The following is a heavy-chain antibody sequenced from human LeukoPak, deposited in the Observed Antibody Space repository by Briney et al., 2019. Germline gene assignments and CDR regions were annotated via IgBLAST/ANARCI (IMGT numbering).Heavy chain of an antibody. J-gene: IGHJ4*02. Sequence: PGESLRLSCAASGFTFSSYGMHWVRQAPGKGLEWVAVIWYDGSNKYYADSVKGRFTISRDNSKNTLYLQMNSLRAEDTAVYYCARALGYSGYDADYWGQGTLVTVSS. D-gene: IGHD5-12*01. V-gene: IGHV3-33*01. CDR2: IWYDGSNK. CDR3: ARALGYSGYDADY. CDR1: GFTFSSYG.